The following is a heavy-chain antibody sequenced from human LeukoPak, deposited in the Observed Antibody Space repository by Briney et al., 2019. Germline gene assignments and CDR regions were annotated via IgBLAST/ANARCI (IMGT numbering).Heavy chain of an antibody. V-gene: IGHV3-21*05. D-gene: IGHD3-10*01. J-gene: IGHJ4*02. Sequence: GGPLRLSCAASGFTFSSYAMSWVRQAPGKGLEWGLYISSSSRYTNYADSVKGRFTISRDNAKNSLYLQMNSLRAEDTAVYYCARGRRGDYFDYWGRGTPVTVSS. CDR3: ARGRRGDYFDY. CDR2: ISSSSRYT. CDR1: GFTFSSYA.